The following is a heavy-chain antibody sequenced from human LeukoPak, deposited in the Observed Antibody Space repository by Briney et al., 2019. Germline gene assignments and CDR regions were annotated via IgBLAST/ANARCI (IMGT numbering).Heavy chain of an antibody. D-gene: IGHD3-10*01. CDR3: ARGGFRDYYYYMDV. Sequence: ASVKVSCKASGYTFTSYGISWVRQAPGQGLEWMGGIIPIFGTANYAQKFQGRVTITADESTSTAYMELSSLRSEDTAVYYCARGGFRDYYYYMDVWGKGTTVTISS. CDR1: GYTFTSYG. CDR2: IIPIFGTA. V-gene: IGHV1-69*13. J-gene: IGHJ6*03.